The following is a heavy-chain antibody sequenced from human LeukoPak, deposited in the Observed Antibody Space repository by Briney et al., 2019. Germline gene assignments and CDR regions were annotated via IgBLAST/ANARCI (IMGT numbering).Heavy chain of an antibody. Sequence: GGSLRLSCAASGFTFSSYSMNWVRQAPGKGLEWVSSISSSSSYIYYADSVKGRFTISRDNAKNSLYLQMNSLRAEDTAVYYCARDGGWYVPFDYWGQGTLVTVSS. CDR2: ISSSSSYI. CDR1: GFTFSSYS. CDR3: ARDGGWYVPFDY. D-gene: IGHD6-19*01. J-gene: IGHJ4*02. V-gene: IGHV3-21*01.